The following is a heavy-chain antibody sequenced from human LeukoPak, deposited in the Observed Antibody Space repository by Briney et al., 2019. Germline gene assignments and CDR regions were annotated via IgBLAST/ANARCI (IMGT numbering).Heavy chain of an antibody. J-gene: IGHJ4*02. CDR2: ITYDGSKK. CDR3: VRNRNLKMTSTGILGN. V-gene: IGHV3-30*04. CDR1: QFTFSNYA. D-gene: IGHD3-3*02. Sequence: GGSLRLSCAASQFTFSNYAFHWVRQAPGKGLEWVALITYDGSKKDYADSVKGRFTISRDNSRDTLYLQMNSLTVDDTAVYYCVRNRNLKMTSTGILGNWGLGTLVIVSS.